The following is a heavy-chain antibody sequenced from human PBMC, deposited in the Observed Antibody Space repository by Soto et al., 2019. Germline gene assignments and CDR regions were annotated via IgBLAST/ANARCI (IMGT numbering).Heavy chain of an antibody. D-gene: IGHD3-16*01. CDR1: GFSFSTYW. Sequence: PGGSLRLSCAASGFSFSTYWMSWVRQAPGKGLEWVANMKNDGSETYYVDSVKGRFTISRDNAKTSLYLQMNSLRAEDTAVYYCAKGGHIDFCGPGTLVT. CDR3: AKGGHIDF. J-gene: IGHJ4*02. CDR2: MKNDGSET. V-gene: IGHV3-7*03.